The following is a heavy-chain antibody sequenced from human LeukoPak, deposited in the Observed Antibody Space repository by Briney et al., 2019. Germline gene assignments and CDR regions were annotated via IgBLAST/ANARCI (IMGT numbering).Heavy chain of an antibody. D-gene: IGHD3-22*01. Sequence: GGSLRLSCAASGLTFDNYGMSWVRQAPGKGLEWVSGINWNGGSTGYADSVKGRFTISRDNAKNSLYLQMNSLRAEDTAVYYCARENYDSSAFDIWGQGTMVTVSS. V-gene: IGHV3-20*04. CDR1: GLTFDNYG. J-gene: IGHJ3*02. CDR3: ARENYDSSAFDI. CDR2: INWNGGST.